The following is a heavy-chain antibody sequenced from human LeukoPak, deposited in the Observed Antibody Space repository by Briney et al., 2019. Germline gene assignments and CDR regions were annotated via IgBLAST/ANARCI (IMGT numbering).Heavy chain of an antibody. CDR1: GFTFSSYE. J-gene: IGHJ3*01. CDR2: ISSSGSTI. CDR3: AMKAVPRPRLHDAFDF. V-gene: IGHV3-48*03. Sequence: GGSLRLSCAASGFTFSSYEMNWVRQAPGKGLEGVSYISSSGSTIYYADSVKGRFTISRDNAKNSLYLQMNSLRAEDTAVYYCAMKAVPRPRLHDAFDFWGQGTVVSVSS. D-gene: IGHD5-24*01.